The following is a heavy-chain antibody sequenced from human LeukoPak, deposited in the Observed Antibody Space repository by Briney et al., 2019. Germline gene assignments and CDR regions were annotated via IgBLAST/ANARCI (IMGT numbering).Heavy chain of an antibody. CDR1: GYTFTSYG. D-gene: IGHD5-18*01. CDR3: ASSGYSYGTGPGAFDI. Sequence: ASVKVSCKASGYTFTSYGISWVRQAPGQGLEWMGWISAYNGNTNYAQKLQGRVTMTTDTSTSTAYMELRSLRSDDTAVYYCASSGYSYGTGPGAFDIWGQGTMVTVSS. J-gene: IGHJ3*02. CDR2: ISAYNGNT. V-gene: IGHV1-18*01.